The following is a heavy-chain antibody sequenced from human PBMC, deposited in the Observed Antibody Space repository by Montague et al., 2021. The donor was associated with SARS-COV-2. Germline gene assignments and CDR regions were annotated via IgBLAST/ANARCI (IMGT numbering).Heavy chain of an antibody. CDR1: GFTFITYA. CDR2: ISYDGGNK. Sequence: SLRLSCAASGFTFITYAMHWVRQAPGKGLEWVAVISYDGGNKYYADSVKGRFTISRDNSKNTLYLQMNSLRAEDTAVYYCARGPSYYYMDVWGEGTTVTVSS. V-gene: IGHV3-30*04. CDR3: ARGPSYYYMDV. J-gene: IGHJ6*03.